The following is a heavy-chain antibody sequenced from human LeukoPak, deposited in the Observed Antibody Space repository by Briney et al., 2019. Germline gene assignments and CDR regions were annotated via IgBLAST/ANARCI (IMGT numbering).Heavy chain of an antibody. CDR2: IYGGGST. Sequence: GGSLRLPCAASGFTVSTNYMTWVRQAPGKGLEWVSVIYGGGSTFYADSVKGRFTISRDNSKNTLYLQMNSLRAEDTAVYYCARASIAASGYYFDYWGQGTLVTVSS. D-gene: IGHD6-6*01. J-gene: IGHJ4*02. CDR1: GFTVSTNY. CDR3: ARASIAASGYYFDY. V-gene: IGHV3-66*02.